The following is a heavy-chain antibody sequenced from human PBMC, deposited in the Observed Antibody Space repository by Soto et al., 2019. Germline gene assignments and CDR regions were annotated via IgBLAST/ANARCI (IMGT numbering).Heavy chain of an antibody. CDR1: GFTFSNNW. CDR2: IKEDGSEE. J-gene: IGHJ4*02. Sequence: EVQLVESGGGLVQPGGSLRLSCAASGFTFSNNWMSWVRQPPGKGLEWGANIKEDGSEEYYVDSVKGGFTISRYTARHSLYLQMNSLRVEDPAVYYCAREGHEFGSGSPTFFDYWGQGILVTVSS. D-gene: IGHD3-3*01. V-gene: IGHV3-7*01. CDR3: AREGHEFGSGSPTFFDY.